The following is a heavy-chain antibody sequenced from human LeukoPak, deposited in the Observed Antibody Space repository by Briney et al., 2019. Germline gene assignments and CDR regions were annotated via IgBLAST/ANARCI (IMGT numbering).Heavy chain of an antibody. V-gene: IGHV5-51*01. Sequence: GESLKISGKGSGSSFTSYWIGWVRQMPGKGLEWMGIIYPGDSDTRYSPSSQGQVTISADKSISPAYLQWSSLKASDTAMYYCARQSSLTSSPYYWGQGTLVTVSS. CDR3: ARQSSLTSSPYY. J-gene: IGHJ4*02. CDR1: GSSFTSYW. CDR2: IYPGDSDT. D-gene: IGHD2-2*01.